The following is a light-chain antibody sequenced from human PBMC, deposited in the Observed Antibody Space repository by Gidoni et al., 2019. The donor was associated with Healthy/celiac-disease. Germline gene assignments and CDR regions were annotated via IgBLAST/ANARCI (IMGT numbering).Light chain of an antibody. CDR1: KLGDKY. J-gene: IGLJ2*01. CDR3: QAWDSSTVV. V-gene: IGLV3-1*01. Sequence: SYELPQPPSVSVSPGQPASITCSGDKLGDKYACWYQQKPGQSPVLVLYQDSKRPSGIPERFSGSNSGNTATLTISGTQAMDEADYYCQAWDSSTVVFGGGTKLTVL. CDR2: QDS.